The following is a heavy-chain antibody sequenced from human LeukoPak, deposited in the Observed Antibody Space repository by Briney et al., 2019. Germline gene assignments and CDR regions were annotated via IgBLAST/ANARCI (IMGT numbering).Heavy chain of an antibody. J-gene: IGHJ2*01. CDR3: ARTARSYWYFDL. CDR1: GGSISSSSYY. V-gene: IGHV4-39*01. CDR2: IYYSGST. Sequence: SETLSLTCTVSGGSISSSSYYWGWIRQPPGKGLEWIGSIYYSGSTYYNPSLKSRATISVDTSKNQFSLKLSSVTAADTAVYYCARTARSYWYFDLWGRGTLVTVSS.